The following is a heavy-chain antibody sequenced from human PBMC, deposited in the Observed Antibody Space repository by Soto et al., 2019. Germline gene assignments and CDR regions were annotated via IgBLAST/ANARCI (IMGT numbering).Heavy chain of an antibody. CDR1: GFTFSSYA. V-gene: IGHV3-30-3*01. D-gene: IGHD4-4*01. Sequence: QVQLVESGGGVVQPGRALRLSCAASGFTFSSYAMHWVRQAPGKGLEWVAAISYDGSNKYYADSVKGRFTISRDNSKYTLYRQKNCLRTEETAVYYCARPLWRDDYNGGYFDLWGRGTLVTVSS. CDR3: ARPLWRDDYNGGYFDL. J-gene: IGHJ2*01. CDR2: ISYDGSNK.